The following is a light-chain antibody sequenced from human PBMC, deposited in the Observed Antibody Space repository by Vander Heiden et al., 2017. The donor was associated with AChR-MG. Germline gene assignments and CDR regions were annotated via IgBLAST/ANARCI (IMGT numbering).Light chain of an antibody. J-gene: IGKJ3*01. V-gene: IGKV1-27*01. Sequence: DIQTTQSPSSLSASVGDRATITCPASQGISNYLAWYQQKPGKVPKLLIYAASTLQSGVPSRFSGSGSGTDFTLTISSLQPEDVATYYCQNDNSAPFTFGHGTKVDMK. CDR3: QNDNSAPFT. CDR1: QGISNY. CDR2: AAS.